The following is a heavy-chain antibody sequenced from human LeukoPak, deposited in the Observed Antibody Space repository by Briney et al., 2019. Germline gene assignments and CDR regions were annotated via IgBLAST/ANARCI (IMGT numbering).Heavy chain of an antibody. CDR3: ARPPTRGSGKIHYYYYYMDV. J-gene: IGHJ6*03. D-gene: IGHD3-10*01. CDR1: GFTFSDYY. CDR2: ISSSGSTI. V-gene: IGHV3-11*04. Sequence: PGGSLRLSCAASGFTFSDYYMSWIRQAPGKGLEWVSYISSSGSTIYYADSVKGRFTISRDNAKNSLYLQMNSLRAEDTAVYYCARPPTRGSGKIHYYYYYMDVWGKGTTVTVSS.